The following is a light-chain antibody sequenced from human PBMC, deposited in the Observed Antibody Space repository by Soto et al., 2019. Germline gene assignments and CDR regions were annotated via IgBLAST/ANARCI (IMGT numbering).Light chain of an antibody. V-gene: IGKV1-5*03. CDR3: QPGETYST. Sequence: DIQLTQSPSILSASVGDRVTITCRASQSIGSWLAWYQQKPGKAPNLLIFQTSNLESGVPSRFSGSGSGTEFTLTISSLLPDDFATYYCQPGETYSTFGQGTKVETK. J-gene: IGKJ1*01. CDR1: QSIGSW. CDR2: QTS.